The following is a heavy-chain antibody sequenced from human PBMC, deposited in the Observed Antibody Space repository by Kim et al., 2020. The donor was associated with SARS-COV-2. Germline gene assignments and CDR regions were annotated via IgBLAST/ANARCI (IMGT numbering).Heavy chain of an antibody. V-gene: IGHV3-11*06. J-gene: IGHJ4*02. Sequence: SVNCRFTISRDNAKNSLYLQMNSLRAEDTAVYYCARDGLVTTVTTVDYWGQGTLVSVAS. CDR3: ARDGLVTTVTTVDY. D-gene: IGHD4-17*01.